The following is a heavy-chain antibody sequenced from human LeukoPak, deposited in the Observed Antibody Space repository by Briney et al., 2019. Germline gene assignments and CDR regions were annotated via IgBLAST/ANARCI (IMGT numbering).Heavy chain of an antibody. D-gene: IGHD3-10*01. CDR1: GYSFTSYW. CDR2: IYPGDSDT. Sequence: GESLKISCKGSGYSFTSYWIGWVRQMPGKGLEWMGIIYPGDSDTRYSPSFQGQVTISADKSISTAYLQWSSLKASDTAMYYCARRRGSRSYSSTHFDYWGQGTLVTVSS. J-gene: IGHJ4*02. V-gene: IGHV5-51*01. CDR3: ARRRGSRSYSSTHFDY.